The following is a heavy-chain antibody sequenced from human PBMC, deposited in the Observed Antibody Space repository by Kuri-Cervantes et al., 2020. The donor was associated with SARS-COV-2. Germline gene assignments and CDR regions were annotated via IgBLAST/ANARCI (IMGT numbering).Heavy chain of an antibody. D-gene: IGHD3-22*01. CDR2: IGPSGTFK. Sequence: GESLKISCTASGFIFSDFYMTWIRQAPGKGLEWISSIGPSGTFKHYADSVKGRFTISRDNAKNSLYLQMSSLRGDDTAVYYCARDSSGYTDTWGQGTLVTVSS. CDR3: ARDSSGYTDT. J-gene: IGHJ4*02. V-gene: IGHV3-11*04. CDR1: GFIFSDFY.